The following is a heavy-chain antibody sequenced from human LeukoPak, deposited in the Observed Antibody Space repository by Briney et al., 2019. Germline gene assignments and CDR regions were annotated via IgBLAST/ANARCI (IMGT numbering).Heavy chain of an antibody. V-gene: IGHV3-74*01. CDR1: GFTFSDHW. J-gene: IGHJ4*02. CDR2: INGDGSST. D-gene: IGHD3-22*01. CDR3: AKDANYLDSSGYFIPFDF. Sequence: PGGSLRLSCAASGFTFSDHWMHWVRHAPGKGLVWVSRINGDGSSTTYADSVRGRFAISRDNSKNILYLQMDSLRADDSALYFCAKDANYLDSSGYFIPFDFWGQGALVTVTS.